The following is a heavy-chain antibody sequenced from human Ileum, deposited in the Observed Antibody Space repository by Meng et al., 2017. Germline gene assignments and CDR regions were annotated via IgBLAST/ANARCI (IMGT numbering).Heavy chain of an antibody. V-gene: IGHV4-34*01. CDR2: IDHSGSA. D-gene: IGHD1-26*01. CDR1: GASFSGYY. CDR3: ARGRMGGSAW. J-gene: IGHJ4*02. Sequence: QGQLQEWVAGLLKPSETLSLTCAVYGASFSGYYWNWIRQPPGKGLEWIGEIDHSGSANYDPSLKSRVTMSADASKKQFSLKLSSVTAADTAVYYCARGRMGGSAWWGPGTLVTVSS.